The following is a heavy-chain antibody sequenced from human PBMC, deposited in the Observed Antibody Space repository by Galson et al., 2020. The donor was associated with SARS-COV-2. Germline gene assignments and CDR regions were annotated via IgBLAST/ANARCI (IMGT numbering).Heavy chain of an antibody. CDR1: GDTFRTYA. CDR3: ATHLAFCSDGGCYSSPNDM. V-gene: IGHV1-69*13. Sequence: SVKVSCKTPGDTFRTYAISWVRQAPGQGLEWMGGIIPLFGTPKYAQKFQGRLTITADESTSTSYMALSGLRSEDTAIYYCATHLAFCSDGGCYSSPNDMWGQGTMVTVSS. J-gene: IGHJ3*02. D-gene: IGHD2-15*01. CDR2: IIPLFGTP.